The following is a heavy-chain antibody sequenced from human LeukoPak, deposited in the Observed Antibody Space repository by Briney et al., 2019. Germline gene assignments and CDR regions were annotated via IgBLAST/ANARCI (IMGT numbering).Heavy chain of an antibody. CDR1: GGSVSGGSYY. CDR3: ARRGYSYGQHYYFDY. CDR2: IYYSGST. J-gene: IGHJ4*02. Sequence: SETLSLTCNVSGGSVSGGSYYWSWIRQPPGKGLEWIGYIYYSGSTNYNPSLKSRVTISVDTSKNQFSLKLSSVTAADTAVYYCARRGYSYGQHYYFDYWGQGTLVTVSS. D-gene: IGHD5-18*01. V-gene: IGHV4-61*01.